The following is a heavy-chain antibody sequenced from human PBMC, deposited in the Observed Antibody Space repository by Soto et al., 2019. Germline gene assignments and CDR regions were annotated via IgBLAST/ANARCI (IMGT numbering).Heavy chain of an antibody. Sequence: PGGSLRLSCAASGFTFSSYAMSWVRQAPGKGLEWVSAISGSGGSTYYADSVKGRFTISRDNSKNTLYLQMNSLRAEDTAVYYCAKAWKYGDVFKWFDPWGQGTLVTVSS. D-gene: IGHD4-17*01. V-gene: IGHV3-23*01. CDR2: ISGSGGST. CDR3: AKAWKYGDVFKWFDP. J-gene: IGHJ5*02. CDR1: GFTFSSYA.